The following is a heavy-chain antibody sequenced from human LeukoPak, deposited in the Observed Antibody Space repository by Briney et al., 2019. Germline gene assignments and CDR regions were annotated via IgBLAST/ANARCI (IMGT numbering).Heavy chain of an antibody. CDR2: IYSDNT. CDR1: GFTFSSSA. D-gene: IGHD4/OR15-4a*01. J-gene: IGHJ4*02. V-gene: IGHV3-53*01. CDR3: ARRAGAYSHPYDY. Sequence: PGGSLRLSSAASGFTFSSSAMSWVRQAPGKGLEWVSFIYSDNTHYSDSVKGRFTISRDNSKNTLYLQMNSLRAEDTAVYYCARRAGAYSHPYDYWGQGTLVTVSS.